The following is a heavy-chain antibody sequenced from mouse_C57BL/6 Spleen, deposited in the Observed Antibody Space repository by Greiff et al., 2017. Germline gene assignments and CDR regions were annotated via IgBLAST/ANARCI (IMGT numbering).Heavy chain of an antibody. V-gene: IGHV7-3*01. CDR3: ARIYYGNGYAMDY. J-gene: IGHJ4*01. CDR2: IRNKANGYTT. Sequence: EVKVVESGGGLVQPGGSLSLSCAASGFTFTDYYMSWVRQPPGKALEWLGFIRNKANGYTTEYSASVKGRFTISIDTSQSILYLQMNALRAEDSATYYCARIYYGNGYAMDYWGQGTSVTVSA. CDR1: GFTFTDYY. D-gene: IGHD2-1*01.